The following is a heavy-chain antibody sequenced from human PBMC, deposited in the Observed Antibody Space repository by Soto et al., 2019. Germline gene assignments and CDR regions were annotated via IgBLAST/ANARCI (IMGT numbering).Heavy chain of an antibody. J-gene: IGHJ1*01. CDR1: GFTFDDYA. V-gene: IGHV3-9*01. CDR3: VKDESXXXXXGHFRH. Sequence: GGSLRLSCAASGFTFDDYAMHWVRQVPGKGLEWVSGINWNSGSIGYGDSVKGRFAISRDNAKNSLHLQMNSLSAEDTAFYYCVKDESXXXXXGHFRHRGXGTLVXVSS. CDR2: INWNSGSI.